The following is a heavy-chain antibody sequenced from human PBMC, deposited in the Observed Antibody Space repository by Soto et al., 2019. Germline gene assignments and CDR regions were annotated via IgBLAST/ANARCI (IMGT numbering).Heavy chain of an antibody. CDR3: ARMSAVPRRYYYYYMDV. Sequence: TLSLTCAVYCGSFSGYYWSWIRQPPGEWLEWIGEINHSGSTNYNPSLKSRVTISVDTSKNQFSLKLSSVTAADTAVYYCARMSAVPRRYYYYYMDVWGKGTTVTVSS. D-gene: IGHD4-17*01. CDR2: INHSGST. J-gene: IGHJ6*03. CDR1: CGSFSGYY. V-gene: IGHV4-34*01.